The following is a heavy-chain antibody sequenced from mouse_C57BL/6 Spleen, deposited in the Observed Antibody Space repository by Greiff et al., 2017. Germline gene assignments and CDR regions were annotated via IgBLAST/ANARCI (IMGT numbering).Heavy chain of an antibody. Sequence: QVQLQQPGAELVMPGASVKLSCKASGYTFTSYWMHWVKQRPGQGLEWIGEIDPSDSYTNYNQKFKGKSTLTVDKSSSTAYMQLSSLTSEDSAVYYCARFLPDGYHDYWGQGTTLTVSS. J-gene: IGHJ2*01. CDR3: ARFLPDGYHDY. D-gene: IGHD2-3*01. V-gene: IGHV1-69*01. CDR2: IDPSDSYT. CDR1: GYTFTSYW.